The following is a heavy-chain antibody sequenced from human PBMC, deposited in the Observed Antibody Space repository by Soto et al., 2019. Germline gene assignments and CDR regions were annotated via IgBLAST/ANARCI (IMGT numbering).Heavy chain of an antibody. CDR1: GGTFSSYA. Sequence: GASVKVSCKASGGTFSSYAISWVRQAPGQGLEWMGGIIPIFGTANYAQKFQGRVTITADESTSTAYMELSSLRSEDTAVYYCAGQEVVTAITSYYYYGMDVWGQGTTVPVSS. D-gene: IGHD2-21*02. J-gene: IGHJ6*02. CDR3: AGQEVVTAITSYYYYGMDV. V-gene: IGHV1-69*13. CDR2: IIPIFGTA.